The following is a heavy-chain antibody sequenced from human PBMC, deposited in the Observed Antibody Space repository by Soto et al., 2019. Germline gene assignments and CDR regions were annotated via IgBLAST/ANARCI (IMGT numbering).Heavy chain of an antibody. CDR3: AREQGVPLWFGELHH. V-gene: IGHV3-33*01. D-gene: IGHD3-10*01. J-gene: IGHJ5*02. CDR1: GFTFSSYG. Sequence: QVQLVESGGGVVQPGRSLRLSCAASGFTFSSYGMHWVRQAPGKGLEWVAVIWYDGSNKYYADSVKGRFTISRDNSKNTLYLQMNSLRAEDTAVYYCAREQGVPLWFGELHHWGQGTLVTVSS. CDR2: IWYDGSNK.